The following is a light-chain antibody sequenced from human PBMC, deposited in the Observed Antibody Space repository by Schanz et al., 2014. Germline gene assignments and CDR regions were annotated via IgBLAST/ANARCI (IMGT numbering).Light chain of an antibody. V-gene: IGLV2-11*01. CDR1: SSDVGGYNY. CDR2: DVS. Sequence: QSALTQPRSVSGSPGQSVTISCTGTSSDVGGYNYVSWYQLHPGKAPKLMIYDVSKRPSGVPDRFSGSKSGNTASLTISGLQAEDEADYYCAAWDDSLSAWLFGGGTKLTVL. J-gene: IGLJ3*02. CDR3: AAWDDSLSAWL.